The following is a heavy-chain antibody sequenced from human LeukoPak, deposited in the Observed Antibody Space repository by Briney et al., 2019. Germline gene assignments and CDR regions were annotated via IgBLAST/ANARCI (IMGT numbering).Heavy chain of an antibody. V-gene: IGHV4-39*02. D-gene: IGHD4-11*01. Sequence: SETLSLTCTVSDGSISSRSYYWGWIRQPPGKGLEWIGSIYYSGSTYYNPSLKSRVTISVDTSKNQFSLKLSSVTAADTAVYYCMREVETTVTTSGPPGYHSYYYMDVWGKGTTVTVSS. CDR2: IYYSGST. CDR3: MREVETTVTTSGPPGYHSYYYMDV. CDR1: DGSISSRSYY. J-gene: IGHJ6*03.